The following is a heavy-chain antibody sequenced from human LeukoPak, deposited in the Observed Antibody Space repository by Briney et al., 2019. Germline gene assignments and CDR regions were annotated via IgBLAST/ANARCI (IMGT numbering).Heavy chain of an antibody. Sequence: GGSLRLSCAASGFTFSSYSMNWVRQAPGKGLEWVSSISSSSSYIYYADSVKGRFTTSRDNAKNSLYLQMNSLRAEDTAVYYCAKGQLFDGSRHRHYFDYWGQGTLVTVSS. CDR1: GFTFSSYS. CDR3: AKGQLFDGSRHRHYFDY. CDR2: ISSSSSYI. J-gene: IGHJ4*02. V-gene: IGHV3-21*04. D-gene: IGHD3-9*01.